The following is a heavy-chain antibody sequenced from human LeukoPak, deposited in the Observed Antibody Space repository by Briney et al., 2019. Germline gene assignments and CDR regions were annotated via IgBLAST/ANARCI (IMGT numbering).Heavy chain of an antibody. CDR2: IYTSGST. D-gene: IGHD6-13*01. J-gene: IGHJ4*02. Sequence: SETLSLTCTVSGGSISSYYWSWIRQPAGKGLEWIGRIYTSGSTNYNPSLKSRVTMSVDTSKNQFSLKLSSVTAADTAVYYCARDFAAAGRGGWDYWGQGTLVTVSS. V-gene: IGHV4-4*07. CDR3: ARDFAAAGRGGWDY. CDR1: GGSISSYY.